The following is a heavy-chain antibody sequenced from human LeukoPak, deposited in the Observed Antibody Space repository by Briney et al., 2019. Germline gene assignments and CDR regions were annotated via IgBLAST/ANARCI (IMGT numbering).Heavy chain of an antibody. V-gene: IGHV4-59*01. CDR2: IYYSGST. Sequence: SETLSLTCTASGGSISNYYWSWIRQPPGKGLEWIGYIYYSGSTNYNPSLKSRVTISVDTSKNQFSLKLSSVTAADTAVYYCARDRGDYGSGALNWFDPWGQGTLVTVSS. CDR3: ARDRGDYGSGALNWFDP. CDR1: GGSISNYY. D-gene: IGHD3-10*01. J-gene: IGHJ5*02.